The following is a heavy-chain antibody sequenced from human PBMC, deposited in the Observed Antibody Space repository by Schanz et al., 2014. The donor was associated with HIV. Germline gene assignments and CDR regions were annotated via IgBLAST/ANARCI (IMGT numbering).Heavy chain of an antibody. D-gene: IGHD5-18*01. Sequence: DWPGGSLSLSCTTSGFIFSDHFMGWVRQAPGKGLEWVARSRVKSDSYAPEYAASVTGRFTISRDDSKNSVYLQMNSLNIEDTAVYYCRGYRFYYGVDFWGQGTTVTVS. V-gene: IGHV3-72*01. CDR2: SRVKSDSYAP. CDR3: RGYRFYYGVDF. J-gene: IGHJ6*02. CDR1: GFIFSDHF.